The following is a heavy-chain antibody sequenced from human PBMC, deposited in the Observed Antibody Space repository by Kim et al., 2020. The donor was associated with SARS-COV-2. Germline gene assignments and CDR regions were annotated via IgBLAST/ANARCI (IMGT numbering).Heavy chain of an antibody. D-gene: IGHD5-12*01. V-gene: IGHV3-30*04. CDR3: ARDSWDMRKIVAACDVDY. CDR1: GFTFSSYA. J-gene: IGHJ4*03. Sequence: GGSLRLSCAASGFTFSSYAMHWVRQAPGKGLEWVAVISYDGSNKYYVDSVKGRFTISRDNSKNTLYLQMNSLRAEDTAVYYCARDSWDMRKIVAACDVDYWGQGAMVTVSS. CDR2: ISYDGSNK.